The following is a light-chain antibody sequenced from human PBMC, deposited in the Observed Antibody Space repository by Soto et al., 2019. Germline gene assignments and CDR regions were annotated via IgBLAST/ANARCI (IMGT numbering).Light chain of an antibody. J-gene: IGLJ1*01. CDR2: EVN. CDR3: SSFTSRFTFV. Sequence: QSAPTQPASLSGSPGQSITISCTGTSSDIGAYDYVSWFQQHPGKAPKLMISEVNNRPSGVSNRFSGSKSGNTAYLTISGLQAEDEADYYCSSFTSRFTFVFGTGTKLTVL. CDR1: SSDIGAYDY. V-gene: IGLV2-14*01.